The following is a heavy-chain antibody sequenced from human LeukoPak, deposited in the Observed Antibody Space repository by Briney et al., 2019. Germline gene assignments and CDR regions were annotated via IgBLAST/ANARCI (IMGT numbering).Heavy chain of an antibody. CDR3: ARNFDMKGFDP. V-gene: IGHV1-2*02. J-gene: IGHJ5*02. CDR1: GYTFTGYY. CDR2: INSDSGFT. Sequence: ASVKVSCKASGYTFTGYYMNWVRQAPGQGLEWMGWINSDSGFTKYAQKFQGRVTMTRDTSITTVYMDLTRLTSDDTAVYYYARNFDMKGFDPWGQGTLVTVSS. D-gene: IGHD3-9*01.